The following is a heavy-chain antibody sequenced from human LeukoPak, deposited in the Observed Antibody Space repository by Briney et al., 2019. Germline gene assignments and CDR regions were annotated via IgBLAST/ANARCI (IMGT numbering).Heavy chain of an antibody. V-gene: IGHV1-18*01. J-gene: IGHJ4*02. CDR1: GYTFTTYG. Sequence: ASVKVSCKSSGYTFTTYGISGVRQAPGQGLEWMGWISAYTGNTNYAQKLQGRVTMTTATSTSTAYMELRSLRSDDTAVYYCARDYSSGWPNFDYWGQGTLVTVSS. D-gene: IGHD6-19*01. CDR2: ISAYTGNT. CDR3: ARDYSSGWPNFDY.